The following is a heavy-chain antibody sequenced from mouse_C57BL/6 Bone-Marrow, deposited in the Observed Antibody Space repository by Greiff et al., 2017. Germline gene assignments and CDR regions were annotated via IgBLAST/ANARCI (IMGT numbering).Heavy chain of an antibody. Sequence: QVQLQQPGAELVRPGSSVKLSCKASGYTFTSYWMHWVKQRPIQGLEWIGNIDPSDSETHYNQKFKDKATLTVDKSSSTAYMQLSSLTSEGSAVYYCARKGVITTVVDHWYFDVWGTGTTVTVSS. CDR1: GYTFTSYW. V-gene: IGHV1-52*01. J-gene: IGHJ1*03. CDR2: IDPSDSET. CDR3: ARKGVITTVVDHWYFDV. D-gene: IGHD1-1*01.